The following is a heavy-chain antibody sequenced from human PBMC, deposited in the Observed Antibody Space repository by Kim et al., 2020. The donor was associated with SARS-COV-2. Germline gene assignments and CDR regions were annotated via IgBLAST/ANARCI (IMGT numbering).Heavy chain of an antibody. CDR1: GFTFRNYA. CDR2: ISYDGTNK. V-gene: IGHV3-30-3*01. CDR3: ATDLXQXLAXXXFYGXDV. Sequence: GGSLRLSCAASGFTFRNYALHWVRQAPGKGPXWVSVISYDGTNKYYADSVKGRFXISRDXXKDTXXLXXNSLRIXDTGLYYCATDLXQXLAXXXFYGXDVWXXGTTVTVSS. J-gene: IGHJ6*01. D-gene: IGHD6-13*01.